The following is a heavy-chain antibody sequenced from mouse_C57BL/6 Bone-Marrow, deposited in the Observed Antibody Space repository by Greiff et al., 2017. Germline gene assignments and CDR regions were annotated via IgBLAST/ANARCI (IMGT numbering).Heavy chain of an antibody. Sequence: QVQLQQSGAELVRPGASVKLSCKASGYTFTDYYINWVKQRPGQGLEWIARIYPGSGNTYYNEKFKGKATLTAEKSSSTAYMQLSSLTSEDSAVYFCARRRGGYYFDYWGQGTTLTVSS. CDR1: GYTFTDYY. J-gene: IGHJ2*01. D-gene: IGHD1-1*02. CDR2: IYPGSGNT. CDR3: ARRRGGYYFDY. V-gene: IGHV1-76*01.